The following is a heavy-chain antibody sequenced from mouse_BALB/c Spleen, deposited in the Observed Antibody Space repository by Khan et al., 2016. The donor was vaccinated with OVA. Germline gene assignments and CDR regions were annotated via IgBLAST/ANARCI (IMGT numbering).Heavy chain of an antibody. CDR1: GYTFTSYW. V-gene: IGHV1S81*02. J-gene: IGHJ2*01. D-gene: IGHD1-1*01. Sequence: VQLQQSGAELVKAGASVKMSCKASGYTFTSYWMHWVKQRLGQGLEWFAETNPTNGRTYYNEKFKSKATLTVDKSSSTAYMLLSGPTFEDSAVYYCARVKKIVANSFDDWGQGTTLTVSS. CDR3: ARVKKIVANSFDD. CDR2: TNPTNGRT.